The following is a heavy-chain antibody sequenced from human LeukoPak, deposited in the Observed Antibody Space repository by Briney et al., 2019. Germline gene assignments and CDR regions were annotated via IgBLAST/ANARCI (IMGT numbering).Heavy chain of an antibody. CDR1: DFPFNPYT. Sequence: PSGGALRLSCTASDFPFNPYTRHWVRRAPGKGLEWISYITGNSDTIYYADSVAGRFTISIDNAKKSLFLQMSSLRAEDTALYYCTRDSAVVAFAVWGQGTLVSVSS. CDR3: TRDSAVVAFAV. J-gene: IGHJ3*01. D-gene: IGHD6-6*01. CDR2: ITGNSDTI. V-gene: IGHV3-48*04.